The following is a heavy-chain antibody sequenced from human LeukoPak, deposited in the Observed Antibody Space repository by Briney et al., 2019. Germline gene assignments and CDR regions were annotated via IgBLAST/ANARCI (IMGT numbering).Heavy chain of an antibody. J-gene: IGHJ3*02. V-gene: IGHV1-2*02. CDR3: ARVAAADDAFDI. Sequence: ASVKVSCKASGYTFTGYYMHWVRQAPGQGLEWMGWINPNSGGTNYAQKLQGRVTMTTDTSTSTAYMELRSLRSDDTAVYYCARVAAADDAFDIWGQGTMVTVSS. D-gene: IGHD2-15*01. CDR1: GYTFTGYY. CDR2: INPNSGGT.